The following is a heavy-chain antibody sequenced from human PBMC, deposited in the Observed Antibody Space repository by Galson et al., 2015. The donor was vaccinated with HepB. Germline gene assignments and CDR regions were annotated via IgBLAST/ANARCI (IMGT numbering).Heavy chain of an antibody. Sequence: SLRLSCAASGFTFSSYGMHWVRQAPGKGLEWVAVISYDGSNKYYADSVKGRFTISRDNSKNTLYLQMNSLRAEDTAVYYCATWSGLETGAWGQGTLVTVSS. V-gene: IGHV3-30*03. CDR1: GFTFSSYG. J-gene: IGHJ4*02. D-gene: IGHD3-3*01. CDR3: ATWSGLETGA. CDR2: ISYDGSNK.